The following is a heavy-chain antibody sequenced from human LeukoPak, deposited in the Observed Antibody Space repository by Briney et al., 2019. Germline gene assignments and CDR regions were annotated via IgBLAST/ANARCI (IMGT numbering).Heavy chain of an antibody. V-gene: IGHV3-23*01. CDR1: GFTFSSYA. J-gene: IGHJ4*02. Sequence: SGGSLRLSCAASGFTFSSYAMSWVRQTPGKGLEWVSAITSSSSGGITYYADSVKGRFTISRDNSKNTLYLQMNSLRAEDTAVYYCAKDAYSSSWYDYWGQGTLVTVSS. D-gene: IGHD6-13*01. CDR2: ITSSSSGGIT. CDR3: AKDAYSSSWYDY.